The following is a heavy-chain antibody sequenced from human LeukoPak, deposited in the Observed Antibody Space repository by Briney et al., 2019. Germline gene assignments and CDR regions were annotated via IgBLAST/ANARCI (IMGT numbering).Heavy chain of an antibody. D-gene: IGHD6-13*01. CDR2: ISSSSSYI. CDR3: ARDRAYSSNWSPIGY. J-gene: IGHJ4*02. Sequence: GGSLRLSCAASGFTFSSYSMNWVRQAPGKGLEWVSSISSSSSYIYYADSVKGRFTISRDNAKNSLYLQMNSLRAEDTAVYYCARDRAYSSNWSPIGYWGQGTLVTVSS. V-gene: IGHV3-21*01. CDR1: GFTFSSYS.